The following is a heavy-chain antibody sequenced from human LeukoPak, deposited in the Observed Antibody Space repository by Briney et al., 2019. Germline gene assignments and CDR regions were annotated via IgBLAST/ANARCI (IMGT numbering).Heavy chain of an antibody. V-gene: IGHV3-30*04. D-gene: IGHD6-13*01. J-gene: IGHJ3*02. Sequence: GVSLRLSCAASGFTLSSYAMLWVRQSPGKGLEGVAVISYGGSNKYYADSVKGLFTLSRDNYKNTLYLQMNSLRPEDTSVYYCASKGSSCYDFDIWCQGTMVTVSS. CDR1: GFTLSSYA. CDR3: ASKGSSCYDFDI. CDR2: ISYGGSNK.